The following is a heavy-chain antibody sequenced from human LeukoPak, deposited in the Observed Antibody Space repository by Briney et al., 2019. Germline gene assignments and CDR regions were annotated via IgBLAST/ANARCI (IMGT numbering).Heavy chain of an antibody. D-gene: IGHD2-8*01. CDR2: ISYDGSNK. CDR3: ARDLYCTNGVCLPLSDY. Sequence: PGGSLRLSCAASGFTFSSYAMHWVRQAPGKGLEWVAVISYDGSNKYYADSVKGRFTISGDNSKNTLYLQMNSLRAEDTAVYYCARDLYCTNGVCLPLSDYWGQGTLVTVSS. CDR1: GFTFSSYA. J-gene: IGHJ4*02. V-gene: IGHV3-30-3*01.